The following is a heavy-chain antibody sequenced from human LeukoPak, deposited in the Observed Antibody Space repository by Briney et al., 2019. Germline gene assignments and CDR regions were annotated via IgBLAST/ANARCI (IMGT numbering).Heavy chain of an antibody. CDR1: GFTFSSYA. V-gene: IGHV3-23*01. D-gene: IGHD3-22*01. CDR3: ANRDSFAFDI. J-gene: IGHJ3*02. Sequence: GGSLTLSCAASGFTFSSYAMSWVRQAPGKGLEWVSAISGSGGSIYYADSVKGRFTISRDNSKNTLYLQMNSLRAEDTAVYYCANRDSFAFDIWGQGTMVTVSS. CDR2: ISGSGGSI.